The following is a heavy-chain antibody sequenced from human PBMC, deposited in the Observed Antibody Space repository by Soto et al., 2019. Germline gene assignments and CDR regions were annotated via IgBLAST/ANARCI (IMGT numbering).Heavy chain of an antibody. J-gene: IGHJ4*02. V-gene: IGHV5-51*01. Sequence: PGESLKISWKGSGYSFTSYWIGWVRQMPGKGLEWMGIIHPGDSDTRYSPSFQGQVTISADKSISTAYLQWSSLKASDTAMYYCARHNPSAAGTFSLDYWGQGTLVTVSS. CDR3: ARHNPSAAGTFSLDY. D-gene: IGHD6-13*01. CDR2: IHPGDSDT. CDR1: GYSFTSYW.